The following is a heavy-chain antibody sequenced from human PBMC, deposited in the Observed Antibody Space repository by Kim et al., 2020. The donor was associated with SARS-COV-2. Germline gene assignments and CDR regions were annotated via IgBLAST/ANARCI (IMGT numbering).Heavy chain of an antibody. CDR3: ATHYYDSSGYYSSFDY. Sequence: ASVKVSCKVSGYTLTELSMHWVRQAPGKGLEWMGGFDPEDGETIYAQKFQGRVTMTEDTSTDTAYMELSSLRSEDTAVYYCATHYYDSSGYYSSFDYWGQGTLVTVSS. CDR2: FDPEDGET. CDR1: GYTLTELS. V-gene: IGHV1-24*01. J-gene: IGHJ4*02. D-gene: IGHD3-22*01.